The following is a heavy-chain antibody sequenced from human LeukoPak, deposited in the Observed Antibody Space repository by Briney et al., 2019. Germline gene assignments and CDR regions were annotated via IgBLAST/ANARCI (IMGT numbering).Heavy chain of an antibody. Sequence: SETLSLTCTVSGGSISSHYWSWIRRPPGKGLEWIGYIYYSGSTNYNPSLKSRVTISVDTSKNQFSLKLSSVTAADTAVYYCASWSRRLLAFDYWGQGTLVTVSS. D-gene: IGHD2-15*01. V-gene: IGHV4-59*11. CDR1: GGSISSHY. CDR3: ASWSRRLLAFDY. CDR2: IYYSGST. J-gene: IGHJ4*02.